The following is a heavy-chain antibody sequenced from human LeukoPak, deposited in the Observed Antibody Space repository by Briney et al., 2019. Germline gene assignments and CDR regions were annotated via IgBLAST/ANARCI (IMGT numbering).Heavy chain of an antibody. J-gene: IGHJ5*02. CDR1: GFTVSSNY. CDR2: IYSGGST. CDR3: ARGPSSSSKHWFDP. V-gene: IGHV3-53*01. D-gene: IGHD6-6*01. Sequence: GGSLRLSCAASGFTVSSNYMSWVRQAPGKGLEWVSVIYSGGSTYYADSVKGRFTISRDNSKNTLYLQMNSLRAEDTAVYYCARGPSSSSKHWFDPWGQGTLVTVSS.